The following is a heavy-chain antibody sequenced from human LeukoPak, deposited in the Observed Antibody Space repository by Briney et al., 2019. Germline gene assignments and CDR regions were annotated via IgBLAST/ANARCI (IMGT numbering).Heavy chain of an antibody. CDR3: ARGIRGVMGNWFDP. V-gene: IGHV4-61*02. J-gene: IGHJ5*02. D-gene: IGHD3-10*01. Sequence: SQTLSLTCTVSGGSISSGSYYWSWIRQPAGKGLEWIGRMYTSGSTNYNPSLKSRVTISVDTSKNQFSLKLSSVTAADTAVYYCARGIRGVMGNWFDPWGQGTLVTVSS. CDR1: GGSISSGSYY. CDR2: MYTSGST.